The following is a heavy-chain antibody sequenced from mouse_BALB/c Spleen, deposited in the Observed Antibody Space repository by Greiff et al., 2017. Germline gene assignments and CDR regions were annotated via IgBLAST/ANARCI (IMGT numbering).Heavy chain of an antibody. D-gene: IGHD2-14*01. CDR3: TLYRYDVRAWFAY. CDR1: GFNIKDYY. J-gene: IGHJ3*01. CDR2: IDPENGDT. V-gene: IGHV14-4*02. Sequence: EVQLQQSGAELVRSGASVKLSCTASGFNIKDYYMHWVKQRPEQGLEWIGWIDPENGDTEYAPKFQGKATMTADTSSNTAYLQLSSLTSEDTAVYYCTLYRYDVRAWFAYWGQGTLVTVSA.